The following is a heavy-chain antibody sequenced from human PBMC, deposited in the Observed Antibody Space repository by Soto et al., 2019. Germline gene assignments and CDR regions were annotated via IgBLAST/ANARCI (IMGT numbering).Heavy chain of an antibody. V-gene: IGHV4-30-4*01. CDR1: GGSISSGDYY. J-gene: IGHJ4*02. CDR3: AREDIRTSYCSGSYPTVFDY. CDR2: IYYSGST. D-gene: IGHD3-10*01. Sequence: LSLTCPVSGGSISSGDYYWSWIRQPPGKGLEWIGYIYYSGSTYYNPSLKSRVTISVDTSKNQFSLKLSSVTAADTAVYYCAREDIRTSYCSGSYPTVFDYWGQGPLGIVS.